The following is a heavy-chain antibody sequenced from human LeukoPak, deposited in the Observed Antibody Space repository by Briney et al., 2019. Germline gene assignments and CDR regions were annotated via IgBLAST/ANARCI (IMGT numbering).Heavy chain of an antibody. D-gene: IGHD2-2*03. CDR2: IYSGGST. J-gene: IGHJ4*02. CDR3: ARDRLGYCRSTSCSYFDY. V-gene: IGHV3-53*01. CDR1: GFTVSSNY. Sequence: PGGSLRLSCAASGFTVSSNYMSWVRQAPGKGLEWVSVIYSGGSTYYADSVKGRFTISRDNAKNSLYLQMNSLRAEDTAVYYCARDRLGYCRSTSCSYFDYWGQGTLVTVSS.